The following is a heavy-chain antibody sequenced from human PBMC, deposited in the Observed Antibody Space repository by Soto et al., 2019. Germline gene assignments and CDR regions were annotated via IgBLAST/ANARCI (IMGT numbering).Heavy chain of an antibody. CDR2: IYYSGST. CDR3: AGQQLVLGRWFDP. V-gene: IGHV4-30-4*01. D-gene: IGHD6-13*01. Sequence: SETLSLTCTVSGGSISSGDYYWSWIRQPPGKGLEWIGYIYYSGSTYYNPSLKSRVTISVDTSKNQFSLKLSSVTAADTAVYYCAGQQLVLGRWFDPWGQGTLVTVSS. J-gene: IGHJ5*02. CDR1: GGSISSGDYY.